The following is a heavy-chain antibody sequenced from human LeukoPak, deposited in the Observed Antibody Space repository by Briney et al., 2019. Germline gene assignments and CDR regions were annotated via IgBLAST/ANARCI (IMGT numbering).Heavy chain of an antibody. CDR2: IYPGDSDT. Sequence: GESLKISCKASQYIFANYWIGWVRQMPGKGLEWMGIIYPGDSDTRYSPSFQGQVTISADKSISTAYLQWSSLKASDTAMYYCARRSCGSTSCYSAFDIWGQGTMVTVSS. CDR3: ARRSCGSTSCYSAFDI. V-gene: IGHV5-51*01. CDR1: QYIFANYW. J-gene: IGHJ3*02. D-gene: IGHD2-2*02.